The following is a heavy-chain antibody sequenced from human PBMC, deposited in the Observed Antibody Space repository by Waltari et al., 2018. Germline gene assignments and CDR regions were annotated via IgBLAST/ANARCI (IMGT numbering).Heavy chain of an antibody. CDR3: ARDSTIFGVGGFDY. J-gene: IGHJ4*02. Sequence: EVQVVESGGGLVQPGRSLRLSCISSGFIFGDYGMSWVRQAPGKGLEWVANIKQDGSEKYYVDSVKGRFTISRDNAKNSLYLQMNSLRAEDTAVYYCARDSTIFGVGGFDYWGQGTLVTVSS. CDR1: GFIFGDYG. CDR2: IKQDGSEK. D-gene: IGHD3-3*01. V-gene: IGHV3-7*01.